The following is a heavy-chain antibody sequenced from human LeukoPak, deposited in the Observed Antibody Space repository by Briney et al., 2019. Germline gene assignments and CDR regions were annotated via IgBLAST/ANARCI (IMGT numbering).Heavy chain of an antibody. J-gene: IGHJ4*02. Sequence: GGSLRLSCAASGFTFSSYEMNWVRQAPGKGLEWVSGISGSGGSTYYADSVKGRFTISRDNSKNTLYLQMNSLRAEDTAVYYCAKGPDGILFDYWGQGTLVTVSS. V-gene: IGHV3-23*01. CDR3: AKGPDGILFDY. D-gene: IGHD1-26*01. CDR2: ISGSGGST. CDR1: GFTFSSYE.